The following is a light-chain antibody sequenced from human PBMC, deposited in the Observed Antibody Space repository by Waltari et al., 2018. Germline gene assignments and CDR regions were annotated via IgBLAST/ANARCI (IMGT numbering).Light chain of an antibody. CDR2: KAS. CDR3: QQYDNLPRFT. J-gene: IGKJ3*01. V-gene: IGKV1-33*01. CDR1: QDISGY. Sequence: DIQMTQSPSSLSASVGDRVSITCRASQDISGYLNWYQHKPGKDPKLLIYKASNLKAGVTSRFSGSASATDFTLTISGLQPEDVATYFCQQYDNLPRFTFGPGTKVTIK.